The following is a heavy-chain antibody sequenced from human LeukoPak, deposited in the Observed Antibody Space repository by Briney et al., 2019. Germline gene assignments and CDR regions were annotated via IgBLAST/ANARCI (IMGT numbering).Heavy chain of an antibody. Sequence: SETLSLTCAVYGGSFSGYYWSWIRQSPGKGLEWIGEINHSGSTNYNPSLKSRVTISVDTSKNQFSLKLSSVTAADTAVYYCARGKWFDPWGQGTLVTVSS. J-gene: IGHJ5*02. CDR3: ARGKWFDP. V-gene: IGHV4-34*01. CDR1: GGSFSGYY. CDR2: INHSGST.